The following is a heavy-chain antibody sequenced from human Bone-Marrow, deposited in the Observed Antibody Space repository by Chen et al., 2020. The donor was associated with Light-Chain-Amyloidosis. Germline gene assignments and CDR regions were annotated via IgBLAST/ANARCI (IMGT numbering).Heavy chain of an antibody. V-gene: IGHV3-30*18. D-gene: IGHD2-2*01. J-gene: IGHJ4*02. CDR3: AKGTTFDY. CDR2: ISYDGSNK. Sequence: QVQLVESGGGVVQPGRSLRLSCAASGFTFSSYGMHWVRQAPGKGLEWVAVISYDGSNKYYADSVKGRFTISRDNSKNTLYLQMYSLRAEDTAVYYCAKGTTFDYWGQGTLVTVSS. CDR1: GFTFSSYG.